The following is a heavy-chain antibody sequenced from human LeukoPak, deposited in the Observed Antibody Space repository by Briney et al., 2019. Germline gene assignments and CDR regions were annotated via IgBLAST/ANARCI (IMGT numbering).Heavy chain of an antibody. CDR1: GGSISSGSYY. CDR3: ARDAVGATGYFDY. Sequence: SQTLSLTCTVSGGSISSGSYYWSWIRQPAGKGLEWIRRIYTSGSTNYNPSLKSRVTISVDTSKNQFSLKLSSVTAADTAVYYCARDAVGATGYFDYWGQGTLVTVSS. D-gene: IGHD1-26*01. J-gene: IGHJ4*02. CDR2: IYTSGST. V-gene: IGHV4-61*02.